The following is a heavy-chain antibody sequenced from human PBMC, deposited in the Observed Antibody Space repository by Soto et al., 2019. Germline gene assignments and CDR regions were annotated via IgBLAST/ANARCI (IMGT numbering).Heavy chain of an antibody. CDR2: VIPIFGTA. J-gene: IGHJ4*02. Sequence: SVKVSCKASGGTFSSYAISWVRQAPGQGLEWMGGVIPIFGTANYAQKFQGRVTITADESTSTAYMELSSLRSEDTAVYYCARDRVTGDMVRGELDYWGQGTLVTVSS. CDR1: GGTFSSYA. D-gene: IGHD3-10*01. CDR3: ARDRVTGDMVRGELDY. V-gene: IGHV1-69*13.